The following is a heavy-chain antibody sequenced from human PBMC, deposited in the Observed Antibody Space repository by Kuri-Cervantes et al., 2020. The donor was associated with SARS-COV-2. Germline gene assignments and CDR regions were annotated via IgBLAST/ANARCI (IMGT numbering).Heavy chain of an antibody. V-gene: IGHV4-61*01. Sequence: SETLSLTCTVSGGSVSSGSYYWSWIRQPPGKGLEWIGYIYYSGSTNYNPSLKSRVTISVDTSKNQFSLKLSSVTAADTAVYYCARASHYDFWSGHHSLIWEYYYYYYGMDVWGQGTTVTVSS. D-gene: IGHD3-3*01. CDR1: GGSVSSGSYY. CDR3: ARASHYDFWSGHHSLIWEYYYYYYGMDV. J-gene: IGHJ6*02. CDR2: IYYSGST.